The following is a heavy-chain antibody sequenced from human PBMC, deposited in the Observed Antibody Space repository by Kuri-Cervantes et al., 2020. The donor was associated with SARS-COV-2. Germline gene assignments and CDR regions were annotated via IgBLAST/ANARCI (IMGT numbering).Heavy chain of an antibody. CDR1: GFTFSSYS. Sequence: GGSLRLSCAASGFTFSSYSMNWVRQAPGKGLEWVSYISSSSSTIYYADSVKGRFTISRDNAKNSLYLQMNSLRAEDTAVYYCARGGSDYYYYYGVDVRGQGTTVTVSS. J-gene: IGHJ6*02. V-gene: IGHV3-48*01. CDR2: ISSSSSTI. D-gene: IGHD1-26*01. CDR3: ARGGSDYYYYYGVDV.